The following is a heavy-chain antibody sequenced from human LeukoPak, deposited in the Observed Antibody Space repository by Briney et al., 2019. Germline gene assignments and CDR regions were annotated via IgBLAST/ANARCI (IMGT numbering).Heavy chain of an antibody. CDR3: AVSGDGHNYFDY. V-gene: IGHV3-74*01. D-gene: IGHD5-24*01. Sequence: HPRRCLRLSCAASGFTFSRYWMHWVRQAPGKWPVWVSRINSDAISTSYAKSVKGRFTIPRDNEKSTLYLQMNSLRAEDTAVYYCAVSGDGHNYFDYWGQGTLVTVSS. J-gene: IGHJ4*02. CDR2: INSDAIST. CDR1: GFTFSRYW.